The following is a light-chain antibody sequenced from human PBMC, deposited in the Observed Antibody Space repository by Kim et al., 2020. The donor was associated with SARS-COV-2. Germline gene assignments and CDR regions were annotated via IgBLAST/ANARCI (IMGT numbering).Light chain of an antibody. J-gene: IGLJ2*01. CDR3: YSATDNNHV. CDR1: VLAKKY. CDR2: KDS. V-gene: IGLV3-27*01. Sequence: SVSAGQTARITCSGDVLAKKYARWFQQKPGQAPVLVIFKDSERPSGIPERFSGSSSGTTVTLTISGAQVDDEADYYCYSATDNNHVFGGGTQLTVL.